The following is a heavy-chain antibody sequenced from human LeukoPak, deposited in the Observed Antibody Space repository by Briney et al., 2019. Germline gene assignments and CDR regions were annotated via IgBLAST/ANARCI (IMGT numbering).Heavy chain of an antibody. V-gene: IGHV3-23*01. CDR3: AKSRGGTTVAFRPSDY. Sequence: GGSLRLSCAASGFPYSSYAMSWVRQAPGKGVEWVSGVCGSGDNTFYADSVKGRSPIPRQNYKNTVYPQKNPLSRGDTAIFYSAKSRGGTTVAFRPSDYWGQGTLVTVSS. CDR1: GFPYSSYA. CDR2: VCGSGDNT. J-gene: IGHJ4*02. D-gene: IGHD4-23*01.